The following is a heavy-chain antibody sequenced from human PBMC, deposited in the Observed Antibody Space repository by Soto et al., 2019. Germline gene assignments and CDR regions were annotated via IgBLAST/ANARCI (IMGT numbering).Heavy chain of an antibody. J-gene: IGHJ5*01. CDR3: VKDMSYGGYVSWFDS. Sequence: EVHLLESGGGLVQPGGSLRLSCTASGFTFSSYAMTWVRQAPGRGLGWVSGITASGGRTYYADSVKGRVTISRDNSKSTLYLQMNSLRAEEAAVYYCVKDMSYGGYVSWFDSWGQGRLVTVS. V-gene: IGHV3-23*01. CDR2: ITASGGRT. CDR1: GFTFSSYA. D-gene: IGHD4-17*01.